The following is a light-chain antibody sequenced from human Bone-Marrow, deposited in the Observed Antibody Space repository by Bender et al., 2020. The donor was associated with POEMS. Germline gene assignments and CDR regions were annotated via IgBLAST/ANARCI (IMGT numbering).Light chain of an antibody. J-gene: IGLJ2*01. CDR2: DVT. CDR3: SSYTSSRSFVL. V-gene: IGLV2-14*03. CDR1: SNDVGGYQY. Sequence: QFALTQPASVSGSPGQSITISCTGTSNDVGGYQYVSWYQQNPGRAPKLLIRDVTHRPSGVSSRFSGSKSGNTASLTISGLQADDEADYYCSSYTSSRSFVLFGGGTHLTVL.